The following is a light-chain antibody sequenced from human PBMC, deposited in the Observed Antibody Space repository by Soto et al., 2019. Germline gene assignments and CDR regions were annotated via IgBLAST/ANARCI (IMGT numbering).Light chain of an antibody. Sequence: QSALTQPPSASGSPGQSVTISCTGTSSDIGGYNFVSWYQQHPGKAPKLMIYRVSERPSGVSDRFSGSKSGNTASLTVSGLQADDEADYYCSSYAGDTVVFGGGTKVTVL. CDR2: RVS. CDR3: SSYAGDTVV. CDR1: SSDIGGYNF. V-gene: IGLV2-8*01. J-gene: IGLJ2*01.